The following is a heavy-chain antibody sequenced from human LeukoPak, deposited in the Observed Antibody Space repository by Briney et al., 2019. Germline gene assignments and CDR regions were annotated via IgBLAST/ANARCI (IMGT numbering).Heavy chain of an antibody. V-gene: IGHV3-53*04. Sequence: GGSLRLSCVASGFGVSSYYMTWVRQAPGKGLEWVSLIYSGGSTDYADSVKGRFTISRHNSENTVYLQMTTLRPEDTAVYYCAREGYGEWYGMGVWGQGTTVTVS. J-gene: IGHJ6*02. CDR1: GFGVSSYY. CDR3: AREGYGEWYGMGV. D-gene: IGHD4-17*01. CDR2: IYSGGST.